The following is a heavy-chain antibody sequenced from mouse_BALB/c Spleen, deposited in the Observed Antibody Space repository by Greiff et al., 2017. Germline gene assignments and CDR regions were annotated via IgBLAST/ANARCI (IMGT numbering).Heavy chain of an antibody. D-gene: IGHD2-14*01. Sequence: EVQRVESGGGLVKPGGSLKLSCAASGFTFSSYAMSWVRQSPEKRLEWVAEISSGGSYTYYPDTVTGRFTISRDNAKNTLYLQMSSLKSEDTAMYYCARDRGYYRYDVWYFDVWGAGTTVTVSS. CDR2: ISSGGSYT. CDR1: GFTFSSYA. CDR3: ARDRGYYRYDVWYFDV. V-gene: IGHV5-9-4*01. J-gene: IGHJ1*01.